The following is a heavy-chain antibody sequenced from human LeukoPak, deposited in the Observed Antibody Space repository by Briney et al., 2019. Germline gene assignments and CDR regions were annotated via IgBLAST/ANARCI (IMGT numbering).Heavy chain of an antibody. D-gene: IGHD3-10*01. J-gene: IGHJ3*02. V-gene: IGHV3-9*01. Sequence: GGSLRLSCAASGFTFDDYAMHWVRQAPGKGLEWVSGISWNSGSIGYADSVKGRFTISRDNAKNSLYLQMNSLRAEDTALYYCAKDMRVWFGELLHGAFDIWGQGTMVTVSS. CDR2: ISWNSGSI. CDR3: AKDMRVWFGELLHGAFDI. CDR1: GFTFDDYA.